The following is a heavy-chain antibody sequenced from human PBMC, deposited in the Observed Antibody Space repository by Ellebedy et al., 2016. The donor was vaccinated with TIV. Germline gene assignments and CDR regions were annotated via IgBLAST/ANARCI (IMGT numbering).Heavy chain of an antibody. CDR1: GFTFSSYG. Sequence: GESLKISCAASGFTFSSYGMHWVRQAPGKGLEWVAVISYDGSNKYYADSVKGRFTISRDNSKNTLYLQMNSLRAEDTAVYYCARKIGVWGQGTTVTVSS. J-gene: IGHJ6*02. CDR3: ARKIGV. CDR2: ISYDGSNK. V-gene: IGHV3-30*03.